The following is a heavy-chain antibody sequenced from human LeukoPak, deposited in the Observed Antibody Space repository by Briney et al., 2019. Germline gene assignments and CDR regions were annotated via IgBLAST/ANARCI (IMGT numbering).Heavy chain of an antibody. CDR2: ISSSGGYT. Sequence: GGSLRLSCVASGFTFSRHAMSWVRQAPGKGLEWVSGISSSGGYTHYAGSVNGRFTISRDNFKNTLYVEMTSLRVEDTAVYYCAKDRTTWPNQFDLDVWGQGTTVTVSS. CDR3: AKDRTTWPNQFDLDV. V-gene: IGHV3-23*01. D-gene: IGHD4-11*01. J-gene: IGHJ6*02. CDR1: GFTFSRHA.